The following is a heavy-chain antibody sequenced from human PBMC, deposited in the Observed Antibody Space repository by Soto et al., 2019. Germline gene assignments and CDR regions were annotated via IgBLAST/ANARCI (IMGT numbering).Heavy chain of an antibody. CDR1: GYTFTSYA. CDR2: INAGNGNT. J-gene: IGHJ5*02. CDR3: ARPLNYYDSSGYAS. D-gene: IGHD3-22*01. Sequence: ASVKVSCKASGYTFTSYAMHWVRQAPGQRLEWMGWINAGNGNTKYSQKFQGRVTITRDTSASTAYMELSSLRSEDTAVYYCARPLNYYDSSGYASWGQGTQVTVS. V-gene: IGHV1-3*01.